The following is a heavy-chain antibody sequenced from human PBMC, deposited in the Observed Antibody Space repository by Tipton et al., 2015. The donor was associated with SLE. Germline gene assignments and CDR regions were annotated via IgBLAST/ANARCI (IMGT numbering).Heavy chain of an antibody. J-gene: IGHJ5*02. V-gene: IGHV4-59*12. Sequence: TLSLTCTVSGTSISGYYWNWIRQSPGRGLEWGGYISYSGNTNYNPSLKRRVTISVDTSKTHFSLNLSTVTAADTAVYYCARSSDSGWGNRFDPWGHLTLVTVSS. CDR1: GTSISGYY. D-gene: IGHD6-25*01. CDR2: ISYSGNT. CDR3: ARSSDSGWGNRFDP.